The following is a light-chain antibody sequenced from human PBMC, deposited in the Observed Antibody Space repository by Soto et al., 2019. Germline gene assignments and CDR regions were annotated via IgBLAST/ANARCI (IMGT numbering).Light chain of an antibody. Sequence: IHITQSPSTLSASVGDRVTITCLASQSITTWLAWYQQKPGNAPKVLIYDASTLQSGVPSRFSGSGSRKELALTIRSLQPDDFETHHCQKYNSHRWTSGQGNKVDIK. CDR2: DAS. CDR3: QKYNSHRWT. J-gene: IGKJ1*01. V-gene: IGKV1-5*01. CDR1: QSITTW.